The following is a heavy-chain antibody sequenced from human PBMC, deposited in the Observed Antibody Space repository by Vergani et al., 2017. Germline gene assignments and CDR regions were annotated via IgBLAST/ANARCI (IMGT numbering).Heavy chain of an antibody. V-gene: IGHV3-23*01. CDR2: ISGSGGNT. D-gene: IGHD2-2*01. J-gene: IGHJ6*02. CDR3: AKGVYCSSTSFYECRGYYYGMGV. CDR1: GFTFSSYA. Sequence: EVQLLESGGGLVQPGGSLRLSCAASGFTFSSYAMSWVRQVPGKGLEWVSGISGSGGNTYYANSVKGRFTISRDNSKNTLYLQMNSLRADDTAVYYCAKGVYCSSTSFYECRGYYYGMGVWGQGTTVTFSS.